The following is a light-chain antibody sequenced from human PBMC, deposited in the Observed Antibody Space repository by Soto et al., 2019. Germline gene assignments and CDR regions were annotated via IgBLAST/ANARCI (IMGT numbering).Light chain of an antibody. CDR1: NNDVGMFKY. J-gene: IGLJ1*01. Sequence: QSALTQPASVSGSPGQSITISCTGTNNDVGMFKYVSWYQQYPDKAPKLLIYDVSVRPSGVSDRFSGSKSGSTASLTISGLQAEDEADYYCNSYTTSQTGVFGTGTKVTVL. CDR2: DVS. CDR3: NSYTTSQTGV. V-gene: IGLV2-14*01.